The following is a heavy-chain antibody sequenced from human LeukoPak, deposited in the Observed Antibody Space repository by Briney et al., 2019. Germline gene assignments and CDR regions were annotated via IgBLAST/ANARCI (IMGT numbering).Heavy chain of an antibody. V-gene: IGHV3-23*01. CDR2: ISGSGGST. J-gene: IGHJ4*02. CDR3: AKDRPGGWLRRGPHFDY. Sequence: GGSLRLSCVASGFTFSSYAMSWVRQAPGKGLEWVSAISGSGGSTYYADSVKGRFTISRDNSKNTLYLQMNSLRAEDTAVYYCAKDRPGGWLRRGPHFDYWGQGTLVTVSS. CDR1: GFTFSSYA. D-gene: IGHD5-12*01.